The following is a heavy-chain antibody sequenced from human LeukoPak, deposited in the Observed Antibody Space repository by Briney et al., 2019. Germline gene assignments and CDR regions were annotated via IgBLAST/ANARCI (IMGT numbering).Heavy chain of an antibody. V-gene: IGHV3-30*18. CDR2: ISYDGSNK. CDR1: GFTFSSYG. D-gene: IGHD1-26*01. Sequence: GGSLRLSCAASGFTFSSYGMHWVRQAPGKGLEWVAVISYDGSNKYYADSVRGRLTISRDNSKNTLYLQMDSLRAEDTAVYYCAKLPSPDAFDIWGQGTMVTVSS. CDR3: AKLPSPDAFDI. J-gene: IGHJ3*02.